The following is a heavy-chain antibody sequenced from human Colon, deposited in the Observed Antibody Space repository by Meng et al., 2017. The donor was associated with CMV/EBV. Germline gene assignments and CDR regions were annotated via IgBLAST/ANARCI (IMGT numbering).Heavy chain of an antibody. V-gene: IGHV4-59*13. CDR3: ARDYALRRFDY. Sequence: SETLSLTCTLSGGSLSSFYWSWIRQSPGTGLEWIGHFYHSGIINYNPSLKNRATISVDMARNQFSLKLTAVTAADTAVYYCARDYALRRFDYWGQGTLVTVSS. D-gene: IGHD2-2*01. CDR1: GGSLSSFY. J-gene: IGHJ4*02. CDR2: FYHSGII.